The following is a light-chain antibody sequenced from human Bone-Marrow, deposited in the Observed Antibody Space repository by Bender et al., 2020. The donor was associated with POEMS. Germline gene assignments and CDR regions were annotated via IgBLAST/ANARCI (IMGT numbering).Light chain of an antibody. Sequence: QSALTQPASVSGSPGQSITISCTGISSDVGTYNLVSWYRQHPGKAPKVIIYEGTKRPSGISNRFSGSNSGNRASLTISGLQAEDEADYYCCSYADSYTLVFGGGTKVTVL. CDR3: CSYADSYTLV. J-gene: IGLJ3*02. V-gene: IGLV2-23*01. CDR2: EGT. CDR1: SSDVGTYNL.